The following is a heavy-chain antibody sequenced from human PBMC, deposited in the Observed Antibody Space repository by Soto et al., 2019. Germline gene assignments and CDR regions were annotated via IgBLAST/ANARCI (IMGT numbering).Heavy chain of an antibody. Sequence: SETLSLSCTVSGGSISSSNYYWGWIRQPPGKGLEWIGSIYYSGSTYYNPSLKSRVTISVDTSKNQFSLKLSSVTAADTAVYYCARHTPAISISDHWGQGTLVTVSS. V-gene: IGHV4-39*01. CDR3: ARHTPAISISDH. D-gene: IGHD2-15*01. CDR1: GGSISSSNYY. J-gene: IGHJ4*02. CDR2: IYYSGST.